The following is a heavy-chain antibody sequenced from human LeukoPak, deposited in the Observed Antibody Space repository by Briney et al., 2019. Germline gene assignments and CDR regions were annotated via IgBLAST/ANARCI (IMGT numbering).Heavy chain of an antibody. CDR3: ARGAGLNWFDP. CDR1: GGSISSYY. V-gene: IGHV4-59*01. CDR2: IYYSGST. Sequence: PSETLSLTCTVSGGSISSYYWSWIRQSPGKGLEWIGYIYYSGSTTYNPSLKSRVTISVDTSKNHFSLKLSSLTAADTAVYYCARGAGLNWFDPWGQGTLVTVSS. D-gene: IGHD6-13*01. J-gene: IGHJ5*02.